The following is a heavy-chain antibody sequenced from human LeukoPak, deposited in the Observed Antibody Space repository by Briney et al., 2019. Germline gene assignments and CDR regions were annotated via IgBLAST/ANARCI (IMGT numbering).Heavy chain of an antibody. CDR1: GFTFSSYW. CDR3: ARRAGEYSHPYDY. Sequence: GGSLRLSCAASGFTFSSYWMSWVRQAPGKGLEWVSFIYSGGNTLYSDSVKGRFTISRDNSKNTLYLQMNSLRAEDTAVYYCARRAGEYSHPYDYWGQGTLVTVSS. V-gene: IGHV3-53*01. D-gene: IGHD4-17*01. J-gene: IGHJ4*02. CDR2: IYSGGNT.